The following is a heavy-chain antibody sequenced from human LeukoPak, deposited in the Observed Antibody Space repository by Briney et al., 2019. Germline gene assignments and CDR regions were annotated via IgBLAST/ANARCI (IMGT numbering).Heavy chain of an antibody. J-gene: IGHJ4*02. Sequence: SETLSLTCAVYGGSFSGYYWCWIRQPPRKGLGWNGEINNSGSTNYNPSLNSRVPISVDTSTNQFSQKLSSVTAADTAVYYCARGVPRAFGRWLQSLGFDYWGQGTLVTVSS. D-gene: IGHD5-24*01. CDR1: GGSFSGYY. V-gene: IGHV4-34*01. CDR2: INNSGST. CDR3: ARGVPRAFGRWLQSLGFDY.